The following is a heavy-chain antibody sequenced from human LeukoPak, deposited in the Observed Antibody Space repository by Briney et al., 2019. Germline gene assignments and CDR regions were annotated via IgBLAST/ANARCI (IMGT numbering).Heavy chain of an antibody. V-gene: IGHV3-48*01. CDR1: GFTFSSYS. CDR3: ARDVHGSGKNWFDP. CDR2: ISSSSSTI. J-gene: IGHJ5*02. Sequence: GGSLRLSCAASGFTFSSYSMNWVRQAPGKGLEWVSYISSSSSTIYYADSVKGRFTISRDNAKNSLYLQMNSLRAEDTAVYYCARDVHGSGKNWFDPGGQGTLVTVSS. D-gene: IGHD3-10*01.